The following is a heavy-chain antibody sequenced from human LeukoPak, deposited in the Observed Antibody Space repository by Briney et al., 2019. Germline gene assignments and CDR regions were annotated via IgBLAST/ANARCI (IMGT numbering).Heavy chain of an antibody. CDR1: GFTVSSNY. V-gene: IGHV3-66*01. Sequence: PGGSLRLSCAASGFTVSSNYMSWVRQAPGKGLEWVSVIYSGGSTYYADSVKGRFTISRDNSKNTLYLQMNSLRAEDTAVYYCARSPRGCGSCYSWYFDLWGRGTLVTVSS. CDR2: IYSGGST. J-gene: IGHJ2*01. D-gene: IGHD2-15*01. CDR3: ARSPRGCGSCYSWYFDL.